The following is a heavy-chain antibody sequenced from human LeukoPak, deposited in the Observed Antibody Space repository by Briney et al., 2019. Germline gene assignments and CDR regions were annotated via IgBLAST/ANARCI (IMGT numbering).Heavy chain of an antibody. CDR2: ISGSGGST. V-gene: IGHV3-23*01. Sequence: GGSLRLSCAASGFTFSSYAMSWVRQAPGKGLEWVSAISGSGGSTYYADSVKGRFTISRDNSKNTLYLQMNSLRAEDTAVYYCATDGVNYDFWSGYIALDYWGQGTLVTVSS. J-gene: IGHJ4*02. CDR1: GFTFSSYA. D-gene: IGHD3-3*01. CDR3: ATDGVNYDFWSGYIALDY.